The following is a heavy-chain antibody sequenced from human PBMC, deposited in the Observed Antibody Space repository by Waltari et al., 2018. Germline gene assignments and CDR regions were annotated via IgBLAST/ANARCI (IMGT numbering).Heavy chain of an antibody. D-gene: IGHD2-2*01. CDR2: ISSSSAYK. Sequence: EGQLVESGGGLVKPGGSLRLSWAASGLSSGTHNLNWVRQAPGKGLEWVSYISSSSAYKYYADSVKGRFAISRDNAKNLLFLQMNSLRADDTAVYYCVRENCSVTSCFKHFDYWGRGILVTVSS. CDR1: GLSSGTHN. V-gene: IGHV3-21*01. CDR3: VRENCSVTSCFKHFDY. J-gene: IGHJ4*02.